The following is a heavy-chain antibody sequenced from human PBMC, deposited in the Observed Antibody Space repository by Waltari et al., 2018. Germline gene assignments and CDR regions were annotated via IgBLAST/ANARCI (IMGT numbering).Heavy chain of an antibody. CDR1: GFTFSGSA. V-gene: IGHV3-73*01. Sequence: EVQLVESGGGLVQPGGSLKLSCAASGFTFSGSAMHWVRQASGKGLEWVGRIRSKANRYATAYAASVKGRFTISRDDSKNTAYLQMNSLKTEDTAVYYCTRRAPYCGGDCYSSWSTFDYWGQGTLVTVSS. CDR2: IRSKANRYAT. D-gene: IGHD2-21*02. J-gene: IGHJ4*02. CDR3: TRRAPYCGGDCYSSWSTFDY.